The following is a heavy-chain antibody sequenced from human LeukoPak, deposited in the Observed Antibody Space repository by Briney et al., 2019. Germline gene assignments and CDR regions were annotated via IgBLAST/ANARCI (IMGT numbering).Heavy chain of an antibody. CDR2: IRSKANSYAT. D-gene: IGHD4-17*01. V-gene: IGHV3-73*01. CDR1: GFTFSGSA. J-gene: IGHJ5*02. Sequence: GGSLRPSCAASGFTFSGSAMHWVRQASGKGLEWVGRIRSKANSYATAYAASVKGRFTISRDDSKNTAYLQMNSLKTEDTAVYYCARDIWAYGDYGRDWFDPWGQGTLVTVSS. CDR3: ARDIWAYGDYGRDWFDP.